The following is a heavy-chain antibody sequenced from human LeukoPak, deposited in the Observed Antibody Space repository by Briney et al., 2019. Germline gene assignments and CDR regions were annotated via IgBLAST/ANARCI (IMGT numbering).Heavy chain of an antibody. CDR1: GLTFSSSW. V-gene: IGHV3-74*03. CDR3: ARAVSGWQAIDY. Sequence: GGSLRLSCAASGLTFSSSWMYWVRQAPGKGLVWVSDINSDGSNTMYADSVRGRFTISKDNAKEMVHLQMNSLRAEDTAVYYCARAVSGWQAIDYWGQGTLVTVSS. CDR2: INSDGSNT. D-gene: IGHD6-19*01. J-gene: IGHJ4*02.